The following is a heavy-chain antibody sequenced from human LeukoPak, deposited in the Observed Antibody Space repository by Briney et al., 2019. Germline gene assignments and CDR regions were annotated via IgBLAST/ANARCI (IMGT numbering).Heavy chain of an antibody. J-gene: IGHJ4*02. Sequence: SETLSLTCTVSGGSISSGGYYWSWIRQHPRKGLEWIGYIYYSGSTYYNPSLKSRVTISVDTSKNQFSLKLSSVTAADTAVYYCSRVVYDSGFYYFDYWGQGTLVTVSS. CDR1: GGSISSGGYY. V-gene: IGHV4-31*03. CDR3: SRVVYDSGFYYFDY. CDR2: IYYSGST. D-gene: IGHD2-8*01.